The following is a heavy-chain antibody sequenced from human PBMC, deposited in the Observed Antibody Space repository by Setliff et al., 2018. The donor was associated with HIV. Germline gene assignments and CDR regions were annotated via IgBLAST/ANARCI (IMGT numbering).Heavy chain of an antibody. CDR3: MRGRRITIFGVAYFDF. CDR1: GYSISTAYY. D-gene: IGHD3-3*01. Sequence: PSETLSLTCAVSGYSISTAYYWGWIRQPPGKGLEWIGSVYHSGTTYYNPSLKSRVTISVAMSNNQFSLKVTSVTAADTAVYYCMRGRRITIFGVAYFDFWGQGTQVTVSS. CDR2: VYHSGTT. V-gene: IGHV4-38-2*01. J-gene: IGHJ4*02.